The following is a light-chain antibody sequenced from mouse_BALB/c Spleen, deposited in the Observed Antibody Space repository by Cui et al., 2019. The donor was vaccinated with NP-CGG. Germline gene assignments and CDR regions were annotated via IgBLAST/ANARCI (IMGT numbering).Light chain of an antibody. CDR2: GTY. CDR3: ALWYSNHWV. Sequence: QAVVTQESAPTTSPGETVSLTCRSSTGAVTTRNYANWVQERPDHLFTGLLGGTYNRAPGVPARFSGSLIGDKAALTITGAQTEDEAIYFCALWYSNHWVFGGGTKLTVL. CDR1: TGAVTTRNY. J-gene: IGLJ1*01. V-gene: IGLV1*01.